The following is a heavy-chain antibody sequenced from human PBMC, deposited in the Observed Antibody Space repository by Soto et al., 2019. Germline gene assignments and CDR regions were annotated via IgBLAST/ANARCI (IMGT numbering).Heavy chain of an antibody. CDR2: ISRDGGTK. Sequence: GGSLRLSCAVSGFTVTSYGMHWVRQAPGKGLEWVAVISRDGGTKFYADSVKGRFTISKDSSRNTLFLETNSLRDDDMAVYYCTGEVASGYWGQGALVTVSS. CDR3: TGEVASGY. V-gene: IGHV3-30*03. J-gene: IGHJ4*02. CDR1: GFTVTSYG. D-gene: IGHD2-8*02.